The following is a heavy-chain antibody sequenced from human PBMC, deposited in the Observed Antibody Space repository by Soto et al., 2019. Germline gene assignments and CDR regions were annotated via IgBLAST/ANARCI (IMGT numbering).Heavy chain of an antibody. CDR3: ARTEWLPYYGMDV. V-gene: IGHV3-53*01. CDR2: IYSGGST. D-gene: IGHD3-3*01. J-gene: IGHJ6*02. CDR1: GFTVSSNY. Sequence: GGSLRLSCAASGFTVSSNYMSWVRQAPGKGLEWVSVIYSGGSTYYADSVKGRFTISRDNSKNTLYLQMNSLRAEDTAVYYCARTEWLPYYGMDVWGQGTTVTVSS.